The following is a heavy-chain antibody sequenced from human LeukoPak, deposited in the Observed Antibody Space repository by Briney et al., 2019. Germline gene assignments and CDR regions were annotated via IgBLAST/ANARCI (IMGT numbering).Heavy chain of an antibody. J-gene: IGHJ5*02. CDR3: ARDRVGATTHWFDP. CDR2: IYHSGST. V-gene: IGHV4-38-2*02. Sequence: SETLSLTCTVSGYSISSGYYWGWIRQPPGKGLEWIGSIYHSGSTYYNPSLKSRVTISVDTSKNQFSLKLSSVTAADTAVYYCARDRVGATTHWFDPWGQGTLVTVSS. D-gene: IGHD1-26*01. CDR1: GYSISSGYY.